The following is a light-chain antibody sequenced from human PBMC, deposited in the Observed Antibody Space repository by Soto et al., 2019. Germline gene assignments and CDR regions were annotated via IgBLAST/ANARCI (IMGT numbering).Light chain of an antibody. CDR2: TAS. J-gene: IGKJ1*01. CDR3: QQYKDYSWT. Sequence: IQMTQSPSTLSASVGDRVAITCRASQSIGVSLAWYQQKPGKAPRLLIYTASTLESGVPSRFSGSGSGTDFTLTISSLQPDDFAAYYYQQYKDYSWTFGQGTKVEFK. V-gene: IGKV1-5*03. CDR1: QSIGVS.